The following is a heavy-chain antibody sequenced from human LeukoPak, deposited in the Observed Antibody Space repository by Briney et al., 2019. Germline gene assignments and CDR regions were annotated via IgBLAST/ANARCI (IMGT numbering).Heavy chain of an antibody. V-gene: IGHV4-39*01. CDR2: IYYSGST. Sequence: SETLSLTCTVSGGSISSSSYSWGWIRQPPGKGLAWIGSIYYSGSTYYNPSLKSRVTISVDTSKNQFSLKLSSVTAADTAVYYCVRRNYGSGSFPLDYWGQGTLVTVSS. CDR1: GGSISSSSYS. J-gene: IGHJ4*02. D-gene: IGHD3-10*01. CDR3: VRRNYGSGSFPLDY.